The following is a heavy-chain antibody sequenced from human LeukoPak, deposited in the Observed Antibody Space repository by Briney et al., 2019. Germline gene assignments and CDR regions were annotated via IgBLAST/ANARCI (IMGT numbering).Heavy chain of an antibody. V-gene: IGHV3-23*01. Sequence: GGSLRLSCAAPGFTFSSYAMSWVRQAPGKGLEWVSVISNSGVSTYYADSVKGRFTISRGNPKNTLYLQMNSLRAEDTAVYYCAKYKISTVTVDYWGQGTLVTVSS. CDR3: AKYKISTVTVDY. D-gene: IGHD4-11*01. J-gene: IGHJ4*02. CDR2: ISNSGVST. CDR1: GFTFSSYA.